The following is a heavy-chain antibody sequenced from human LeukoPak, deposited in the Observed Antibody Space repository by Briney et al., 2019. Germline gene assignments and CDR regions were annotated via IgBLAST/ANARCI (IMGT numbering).Heavy chain of an antibody. CDR1: GGTFISYA. D-gene: IGHD6-13*01. J-gene: IGHJ4*02. V-gene: IGHV1-69*13. CDR2: IIPIFGTA. Sequence: GASVKVSCKASGGTFISYAISWVRQAPGQGLEWMGGIIPIFGTANYAQKFQGRVTITADESTSTAYVELSSLRSEDTAVYYCARVLAAAGTRDFDYWGQGTLVTVSS. CDR3: ARVLAAAGTRDFDY.